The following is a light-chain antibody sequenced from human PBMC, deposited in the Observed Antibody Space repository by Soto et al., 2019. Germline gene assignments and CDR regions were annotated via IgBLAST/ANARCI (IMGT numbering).Light chain of an antibody. CDR1: HNIGNN. CDR2: YAS. J-gene: IGKJ4*01. V-gene: IGKV3-15*01. Sequence: VVLTQSPATLSVSPGETATFSCRASHNIGNNLAWYQHKPGQAPRLLISYASSGATGIPGRVSGSGSGTGFALTISSLQSEDSAVYYCQHFFNWPVTFGGGTKVEL. CDR3: QHFFNWPVT.